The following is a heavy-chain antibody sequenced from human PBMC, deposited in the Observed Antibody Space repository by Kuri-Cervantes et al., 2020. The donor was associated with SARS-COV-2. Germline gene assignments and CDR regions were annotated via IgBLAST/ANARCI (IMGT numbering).Heavy chain of an antibody. J-gene: IGHJ6*02. V-gene: IGHV3-30*03. CDR3: ARDPTYDFWSGYYSSGGYYYGMDV. D-gene: IGHD3-3*01. Sequence: LSLTCAASGFTFSSYGMHWVRQAPGKGLEWVAVISYDGSNKYYADSVKGRFTISRDNSKNTLYLQMNSLRAEDTAVYYCARDPTYDFWSGYYSSGGYYYGMDVWGQGTTVTVSS. CDR1: GFTFSSYG. CDR2: ISYDGSNK.